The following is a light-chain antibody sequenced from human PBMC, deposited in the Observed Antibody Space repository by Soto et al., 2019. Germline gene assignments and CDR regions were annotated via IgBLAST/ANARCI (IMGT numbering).Light chain of an antibody. Sequence: QSALTQPRSVSGSPGQSVTISCTGTSSDVGGYNYVSCYQQHPGKAPKLMIYDVSKRPSGVPDRFSGSKSGNTASLTISGLQAEDEADYYCCSYAGSYTYVFGTGTQLTVL. V-gene: IGLV2-11*01. CDR2: DVS. CDR3: CSYAGSYTYV. J-gene: IGLJ1*01. CDR1: SSDVGGYNY.